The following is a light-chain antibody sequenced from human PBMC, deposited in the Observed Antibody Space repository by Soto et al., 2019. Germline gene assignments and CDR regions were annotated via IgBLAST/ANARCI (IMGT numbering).Light chain of an antibody. CDR1: QSVNSN. J-gene: IGKJ4*01. CDR3: QQYTNWPLT. V-gene: IGKV3-15*01. Sequence: EIVMTQSPATLSVSPGDRATLSCRASQSVNSNLTWYQQKPGQAPRLLIYGASTRATDIPASFSGSGSGTEFTLTISSLQSEDFAVYYCQQYTNWPLTLGVGTKVQIK. CDR2: GAS.